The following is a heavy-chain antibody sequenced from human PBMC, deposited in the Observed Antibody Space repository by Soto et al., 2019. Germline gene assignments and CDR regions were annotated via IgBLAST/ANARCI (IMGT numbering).Heavy chain of an antibody. CDR2: IWYDGSNK. D-gene: IGHD3-3*01. CDR1: GFTFSSYG. V-gene: IGHV3-33*01. CDR3: ARDFRKSRYYDFWSGYYDY. J-gene: IGHJ4*02. Sequence: GGSLRLSCAASGFTFSSYGMHWVRQAPGKGLEWVAVIWYDGSNKYYADSVKGRFTISRDNSKNTLYLQMNSLRAEDTAVYYCARDFRKSRYYDFWSGYYDYWGQGTLVTVSS.